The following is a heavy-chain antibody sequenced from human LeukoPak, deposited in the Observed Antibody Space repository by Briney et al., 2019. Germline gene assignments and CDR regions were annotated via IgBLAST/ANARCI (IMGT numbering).Heavy chain of an antibody. CDR3: ATYYVWGSYRYTRGYFDY. V-gene: IGHV1-24*01. CDR2: FDPEDGET. CDR1: GYTLTELS. Sequence: ASVKVSCKVSGYTLTELSMHWGRQAPGKGLEWRGGFDPEDGETIYAQKFQGRVTMTEDTSTDTAYMELSSLRSEDTAVYYCATYYVWGSYRYTRGYFDYWGQGTLVTVSS. J-gene: IGHJ4*02. D-gene: IGHD3-16*02.